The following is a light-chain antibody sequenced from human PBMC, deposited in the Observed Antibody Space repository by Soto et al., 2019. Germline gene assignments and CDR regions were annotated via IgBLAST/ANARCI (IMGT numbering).Light chain of an antibody. V-gene: IGLV2-8*01. J-gene: IGLJ2*01. CDR3: TSYAAGKNVV. CDR2: EVT. CDR1: SSDVGNYNY. Sequence: QFALTQPPSASGSPGQSVTISCTGTSSDVGNYNYVSWYQQHPGKAPKLMIYEVTKRTSGVPDRFSGSKSGNTASLTVSGLQAEDEAEYYCTSYAAGKNVVFGGGTQLTVL.